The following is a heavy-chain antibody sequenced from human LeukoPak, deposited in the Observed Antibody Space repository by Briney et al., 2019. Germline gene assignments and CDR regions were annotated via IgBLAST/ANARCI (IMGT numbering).Heavy chain of an antibody. V-gene: IGHV3-48*01. Sequence: GGSLSLSCEASGFTFSSYAMAWVRQAPGKGLEWVSYISGSSSPIYYADSVKGRFTISRDNAKNSLYLQMNSLRAEDTAVYYCARELTYCDGDCYSFGLPPPTGFFIWGQGALVTVSS. CDR1: GFTFSSYA. CDR2: ISGSSSPI. J-gene: IGHJ4*02. CDR3: ARELTYCDGDCYSFGLPPPTGFFI. D-gene: IGHD2-21*02.